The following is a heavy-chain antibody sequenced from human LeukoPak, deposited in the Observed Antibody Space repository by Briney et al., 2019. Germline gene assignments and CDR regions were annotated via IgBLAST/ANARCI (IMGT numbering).Heavy chain of an antibody. CDR1: GDSISSYY. J-gene: IGHJ3*02. CDR2: IYYSGNT. Sequence: SETLSLTCTVSGDSISSYYWSWIRQPPGKGLEWIGCIYYSGNTNYNPSLRSRVTISIDTSKNQFSLKLSSVTAADTAVYYCARDYAFDIWGQGTMVTVSS. V-gene: IGHV4-59*01. CDR3: ARDYAFDI.